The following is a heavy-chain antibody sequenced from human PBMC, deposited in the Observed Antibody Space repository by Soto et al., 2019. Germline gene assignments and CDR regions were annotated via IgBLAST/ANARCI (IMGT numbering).Heavy chain of an antibody. D-gene: IGHD1-1*01. CDR3: ASRIWNRSHAWGIDF. J-gene: IGHJ4*02. V-gene: IGHV3-48*01. CDR2: ISSSSSTI. Sequence: SRAASRFTFNIYVITVALQATGKGLEWVSAISSSSSTIYYADSVKGRFTISRDNAKKTLYLQMNSLRAEDTAVYYFASRIWNRSHAWGIDFCGEGILGTVSS. CDR1: RFTFNIYV.